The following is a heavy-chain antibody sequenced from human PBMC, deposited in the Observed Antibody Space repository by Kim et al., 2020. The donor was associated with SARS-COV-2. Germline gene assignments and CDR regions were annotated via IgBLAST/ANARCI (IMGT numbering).Heavy chain of an antibody. J-gene: IGHJ5*02. Sequence: ASVKVSCKTSGYTFKSYVISWVRQAPGQGLEWMGWVSPYNGNTKYAQPFQGRVTMTTDTSANTAYMELMSLTSDDTAVYYCARERNPMSTVTTTFDPWGQGTLVTVSS. CDR1: GYTFKSYV. V-gene: IGHV1-18*01. D-gene: IGHD4-17*01. CDR3: ARERNPMSTVTTTFDP. CDR2: VSPYNGNT.